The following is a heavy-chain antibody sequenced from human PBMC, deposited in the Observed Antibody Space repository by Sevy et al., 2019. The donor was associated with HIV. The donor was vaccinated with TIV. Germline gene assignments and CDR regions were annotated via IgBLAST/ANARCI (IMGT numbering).Heavy chain of an antibody. CDR2: IYPGDSDT. Sequence: ESLKISCKGSGYSFTSYWIGWVRQMPGKGLEWMGIIYPGDSDTRYSPSFQGQVTISADKSISTAYLQWSSLKASDTAMYYCARRGYCSSTSCYNPNWFDPWGQGTLVTVSS. D-gene: IGHD2-2*02. V-gene: IGHV5-51*01. CDR3: ARRGYCSSTSCYNPNWFDP. CDR1: GYSFTSYW. J-gene: IGHJ5*02.